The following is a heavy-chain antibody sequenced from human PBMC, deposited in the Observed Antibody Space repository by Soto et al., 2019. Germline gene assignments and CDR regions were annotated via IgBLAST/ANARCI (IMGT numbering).Heavy chain of an antibody. Sequence: DVQLLESGGGLVQPGGSLRLSCAASGFAFSSYDMSWVRQAPGKGLEWVSCIGDTGGSTYYADSVKGRFTISRDNSKNTLYLQMNSLRAEDTAVYYCAKEISYYYDSSGYSNDAFDIWGQGTMVTVSS. V-gene: IGHV3-23*01. CDR2: IGDTGGST. CDR3: AKEISYYYDSSGYSNDAFDI. D-gene: IGHD3-22*01. CDR1: GFAFSSYD. J-gene: IGHJ3*02.